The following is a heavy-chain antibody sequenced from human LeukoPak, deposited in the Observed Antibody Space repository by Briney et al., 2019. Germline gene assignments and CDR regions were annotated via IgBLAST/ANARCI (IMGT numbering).Heavy chain of an antibody. CDR2: INHSGST. CDR3: ASRDYRDGCSGGSCLLFDY. V-gene: IGHV4-34*01. D-gene: IGHD2-15*01. J-gene: IGHJ4*02. Sequence: SETLSLTCAVYGGSFSGYYWSWIRQPPGKGLEWIGEINHSGSTNYNPSLKSRVTISVDTSKNQFSLKLSSVTAADTAVYYCASRDYRDGCSGGSCLLFDYWGQGTLVTVSS. CDR1: GGSFSGYY.